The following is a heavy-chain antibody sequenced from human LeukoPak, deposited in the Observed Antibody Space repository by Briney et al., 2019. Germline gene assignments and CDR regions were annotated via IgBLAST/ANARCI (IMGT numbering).Heavy chain of an antibody. CDR2: INHSEST. CDR3: ARIMAPRIAAAGIFDY. Sequence: SETLSLTCAVYGGSFSGYYWSWIRQPPGKGLEWIGEINHSESTNYNPSLKSRVTISVDTSKNQFSLKLSSVTAADTAVYYCARIMAPRIAAAGIFDYWGQGTLVTVS. J-gene: IGHJ4*02. V-gene: IGHV4-34*01. D-gene: IGHD6-13*01. CDR1: GGSFSGYY.